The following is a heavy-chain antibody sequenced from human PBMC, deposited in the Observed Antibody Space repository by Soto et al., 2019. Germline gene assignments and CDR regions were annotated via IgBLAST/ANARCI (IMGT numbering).Heavy chain of an antibody. CDR2: MNPNSGNT. D-gene: IGHD5-12*01. Sequence: QVQLVQSGAEVKKPGASVKVSCKASGYTFTSYDINWVRQATGQGLEWMGWMNPNSGNTGYAQKFQGRVTMTRNTSISTAYMELSSLRSEDKAVYYCARVRAPREWLPFKGYGMDVWGQGTTVTVSS. CDR3: ARVRAPREWLPFKGYGMDV. V-gene: IGHV1-8*01. J-gene: IGHJ6*02. CDR1: GYTFTSYD.